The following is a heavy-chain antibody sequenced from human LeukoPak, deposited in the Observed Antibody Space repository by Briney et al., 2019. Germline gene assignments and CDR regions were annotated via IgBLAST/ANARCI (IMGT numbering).Heavy chain of an antibody. CDR1: GGSISSSSCY. Sequence: SETLSLTCTVSGGSISSSSCYWGWIRQPPGKGLEWIGSIYYSGSTYYNPSLKSRVTISVDTSKNQFSLKLSSVTAADTAVYYCARTAALAYYYYYMDVWGKGTTVTVSS. CDR3: ARTAALAYYYYYMDV. V-gene: IGHV4-39*07. J-gene: IGHJ6*03. CDR2: IYYSGST. D-gene: IGHD2-21*02.